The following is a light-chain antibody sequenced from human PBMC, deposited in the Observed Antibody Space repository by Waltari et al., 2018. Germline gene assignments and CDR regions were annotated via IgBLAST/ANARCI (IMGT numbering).Light chain of an antibody. J-gene: IGKJ2*01. CDR1: RNILYSSNNKNH. CDR3: QQYYTTPPYT. CDR2: WAS. Sequence: DIVMTQSPDSLTASLGESATINCKSSRNILYSSNNKNHLAWYQQKPGQPPKLLIYWASTRESGVPDRFSGSGSGTDFTLTISSLQPEDVAVYYCQQYYTTPPYTFGQGTKLEIK. V-gene: IGKV4-1*01.